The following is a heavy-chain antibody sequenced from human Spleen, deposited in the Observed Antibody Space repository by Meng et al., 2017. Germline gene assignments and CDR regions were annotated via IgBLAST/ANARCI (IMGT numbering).Heavy chain of an antibody. D-gene: IGHD3-22*01. CDR2: IYHNGDT. J-gene: IGHJ3*02. CDR3: ARGMYYYDSSDAPNAFDI. Sequence: SETLSLTCTVSDDSISSYYWNWIRQPPGKGLEWIGFIYHNGDTNYNPSLKSRVTISVDTSKNQFSLKIVSVTAADTAVYYCARGMYYYDSSDAPNAFDIWGQGTMVTVSS. CDR1: DDSISSYY. V-gene: IGHV4-59*01.